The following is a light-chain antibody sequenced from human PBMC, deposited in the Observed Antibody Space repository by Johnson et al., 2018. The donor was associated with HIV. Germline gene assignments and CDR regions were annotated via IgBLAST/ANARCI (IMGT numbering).Light chain of an antibody. CDR2: DNN. Sequence: QSVLTQPPSVSAAPGQKVTISCSGNTSNIGSNSVSWYQHLPGTAPKLLIYDNNKRPSVIPDRFSGSKSGTSATLGITGLQTGDEADYYCGTWDSSLSAGNVFGTGTKVTVL. CDR3: GTWDSSLSAGNV. CDR1: TSNIGSNS. V-gene: IGLV1-51*01. J-gene: IGLJ1*01.